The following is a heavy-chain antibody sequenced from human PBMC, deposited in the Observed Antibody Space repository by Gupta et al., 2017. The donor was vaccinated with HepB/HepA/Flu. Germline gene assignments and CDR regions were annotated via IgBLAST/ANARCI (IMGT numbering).Heavy chain of an antibody. V-gene: IGHV3-23*01. J-gene: IGHJ4*02. Sequence: ELQMLESGGNLVQPGQSLRLSCAACGFTFSSYTMSWVRQAPGKGLEWFAAISGGCGTTYYAGSVKGRFAISRDNSKNTLYLQLNSLRAEDTAVYYCAKFDVDLDFWGQGTLVTVSS. CDR2: ISGGCGTT. CDR1: GFTFSSYT. CDR3: AKFDVDLDF. D-gene: IGHD3-10*02.